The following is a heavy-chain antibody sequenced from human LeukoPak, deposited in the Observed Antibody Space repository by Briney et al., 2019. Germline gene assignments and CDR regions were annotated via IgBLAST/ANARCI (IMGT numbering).Heavy chain of an antibody. CDR2: IYHSGST. V-gene: IGHV4-30-2*01. CDR3: ARAPPSYGYFDY. Sequence: SQTLSLTCAVSGGSISSGGYSWSWIRQPPGKGLEWIGYIYHSGSTYYNPSLKSRVTISVDTSKNQFSLKLSSVTAADTAVYYCARAPPSYGYFDYWGQGTLVTVSS. D-gene: IGHD5-18*01. CDR1: GGSISSGGYS. J-gene: IGHJ4*02.